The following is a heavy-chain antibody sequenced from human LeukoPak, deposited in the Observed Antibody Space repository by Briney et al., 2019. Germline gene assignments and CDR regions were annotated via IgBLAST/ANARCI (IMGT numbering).Heavy chain of an antibody. CDR2: IIPIFGTA. CDR3: ARDYYYDSSGYHRDAFDI. D-gene: IGHD3-22*01. CDR1: GGTFSSYA. Sequence: ASVKVSCKASGGTFSSYAISWVRQAPGQGLEWMGGIIPIFGTANYAQKFQGRVTITADESTSTAYMELSSLRSEDTAVYYCARDYYYDSSGYHRDAFDIWGQGTMVTVSS. J-gene: IGHJ3*02. V-gene: IGHV1-69*01.